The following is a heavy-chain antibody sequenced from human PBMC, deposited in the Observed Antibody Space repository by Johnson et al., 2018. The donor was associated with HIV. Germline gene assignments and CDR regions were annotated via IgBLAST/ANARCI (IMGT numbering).Heavy chain of an antibody. D-gene: IGHD5-24*01. V-gene: IGHV3-9*01. CDR3: AKDNRRDGYNSDAFDI. CDR1: GFTFDDYA. CDR2: ISWNSGSI. J-gene: IGHJ3*02. Sequence: VHLVESGGGLVQPGRSLRLSCAASGFTFDDYAMHWVRQAPGKGLEWVSGISWNSGSIGYADSVKGRFTISRDNAKNSMYLQMNSLRAEDTALYYCAKDNRRDGYNSDAFDIWGQGTMVTVSS.